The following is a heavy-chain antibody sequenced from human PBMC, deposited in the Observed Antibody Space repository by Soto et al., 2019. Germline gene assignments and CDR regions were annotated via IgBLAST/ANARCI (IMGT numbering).Heavy chain of an antibody. V-gene: IGHV4-4*02. D-gene: IGHD4-17*01. J-gene: IGHJ6*02. CDR1: GGSISSSNW. Sequence: QVQLQESGPGLVKPSGTLSLTCAVSGGSISSSNWWSWVRQPPGKGLEWIGEIYHSGSTNYNPSLKSRVTISVDKSKNQFSLKLSSVTAADTAVYYCARDVRDDYLLPYYYGMDVWGQGTTVTVSS. CDR2: IYHSGST. CDR3: ARDVRDDYLLPYYYGMDV.